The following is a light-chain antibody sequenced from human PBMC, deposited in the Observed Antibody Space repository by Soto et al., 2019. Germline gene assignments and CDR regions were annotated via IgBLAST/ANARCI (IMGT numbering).Light chain of an antibody. CDR1: QAIKKC. Sequence: DFRMTQSPSSLSASAGDRVTVTCRASQAIKKCLAWYQQKPGKVPKLLIYAASTLPSGVPSRFSGSGSETDFTLTISNLQPEDVATYYCQRYDIAPWAFGQGTKVEIK. CDR3: QRYDIAPWA. J-gene: IGKJ1*01. CDR2: AAS. V-gene: IGKV1-27*01.